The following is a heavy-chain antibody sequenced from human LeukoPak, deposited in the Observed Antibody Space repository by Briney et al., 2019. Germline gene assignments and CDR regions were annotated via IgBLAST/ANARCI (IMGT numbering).Heavy chain of an antibody. CDR3: ARVFAGVVPAANVDTVMVMVVGAFDI. V-gene: IGHV1-69*06. Sequence: SVKVSCKASGDTFSSYAFSWVRQAPGQGLEWVGGIIPIFGTANYAQKFQGRVTITADKSTSTAYMELSSLRSEDTAVYYCARVFAGVVPAANVDTVMVMVVGAFDIWGQGTMVTVSS. CDR2: IIPIFGTA. D-gene: IGHD5-18*01. CDR1: GDTFSSYA. J-gene: IGHJ3*02.